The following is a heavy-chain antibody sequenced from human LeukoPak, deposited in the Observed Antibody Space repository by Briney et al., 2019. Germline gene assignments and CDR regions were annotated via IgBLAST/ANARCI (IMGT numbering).Heavy chain of an antibody. CDR3: ARPYCSSTSCYGDLWWFDP. V-gene: IGHV5-51*01. CDR2: IYPGDSDT. D-gene: IGHD2-2*01. Sequence: GESLKISCKGSGYSFTSYWIGWVRQMPGKGLEWMGIIYPGDSDTRYSPSFQGQVTISADKSISIAYLQWSSLKASDTAMYYCARPYCSSTSCYGDLWWFDPWGQGTLVTVSS. J-gene: IGHJ5*02. CDR1: GYSFTSYW.